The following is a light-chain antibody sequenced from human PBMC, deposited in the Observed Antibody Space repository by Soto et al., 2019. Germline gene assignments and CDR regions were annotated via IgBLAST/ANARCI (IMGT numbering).Light chain of an antibody. CDR1: QSVGDY. CDR2: DTF. J-gene: IGKJ4*01. Sequence: EIVLTQSPATLSLSPGERATLSCRASQSVGDYIAWYQQKPGQAPRLIIYDTFNRATGVPARFSGDGSGTELPLPISSLEPEDFAVYYCQQRTNWLTFGGGTKVVIK. V-gene: IGKV3-11*01. CDR3: QQRTNWLT.